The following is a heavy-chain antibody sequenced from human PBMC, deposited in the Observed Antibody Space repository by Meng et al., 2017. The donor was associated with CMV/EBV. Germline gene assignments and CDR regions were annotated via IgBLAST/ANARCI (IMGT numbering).Heavy chain of an antibody. J-gene: IGHJ1*01. Sequence: GGSLRLSCAASGFTFSSYGMHRVRQAPGKGLEWVAVIWYDGSNKYYADSVKGRFTISRDNSKNTLYLQMNSLRAEDTAVYYCAKDLYGDYRAEYFQHWGQGTLVTVSS. CDR2: IWYDGSNK. CDR3: AKDLYGDYRAEYFQH. CDR1: GFTFSSYG. V-gene: IGHV3-33*06. D-gene: IGHD4-17*01.